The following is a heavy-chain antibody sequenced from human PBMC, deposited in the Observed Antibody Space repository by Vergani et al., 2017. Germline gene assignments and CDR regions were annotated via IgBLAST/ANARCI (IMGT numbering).Heavy chain of an antibody. V-gene: IGHV1-69*04. Sequence: QVQLVQSGAEVKKPGSSVKVSCKASGGTFSSYAISWVRQAPGQGLEWMGRIIPILGIANYAQKFQGRVTITPDKSTSTAYMEMSSLVSEDTAVYYCAREGGITMVRRVSNWFDPWGQGTLVTVPS. CDR3: AREGGITMVRRVSNWFDP. CDR2: IIPILGIA. J-gene: IGHJ5*02. CDR1: GGTFSSYA. D-gene: IGHD3-10*01.